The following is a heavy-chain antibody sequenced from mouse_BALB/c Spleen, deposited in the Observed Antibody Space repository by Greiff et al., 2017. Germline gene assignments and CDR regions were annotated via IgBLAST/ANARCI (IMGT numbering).Heavy chain of an antibody. CDR3: NAGLRLYFDY. D-gene: IGHD2-2*01. CDR1: GFNIKDYY. J-gene: IGHJ2*01. CDR2: IDPENGDT. Sequence: EVKVEESGAELVRSGASVKLSCTASGFNIKDYYMHWVKQRPEQGLEWIGWIDPENGDTEYAPKFQGKATMTADTSSNTAYLQLSSLTSEDTAVYYCNAGLRLYFDYWGQGTTLTVSS. V-gene: IGHV14-4*02.